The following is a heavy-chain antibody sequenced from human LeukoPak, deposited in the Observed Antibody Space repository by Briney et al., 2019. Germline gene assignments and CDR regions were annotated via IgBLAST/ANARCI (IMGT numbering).Heavy chain of an antibody. CDR2: ISIGYNNI. CDR3: ARADIVVAPADPFDL. D-gene: IGHD2-2*01. J-gene: IGHJ4*02. Sequence: GGSLRLSCVASGFAFSSFSMNWVRQAPGKGLEWVASISIGYNNIFYADSVKGRFTISRDNAQNSVYLQMNSLRSEDTAVYYCARADIVVAPADPFDLWGQGTLLTVSS. CDR1: GFAFSSFS. V-gene: IGHV3-21*01.